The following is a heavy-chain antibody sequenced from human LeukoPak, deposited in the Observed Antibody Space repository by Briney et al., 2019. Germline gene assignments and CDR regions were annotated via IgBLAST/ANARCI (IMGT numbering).Heavy chain of an antibody. V-gene: IGHV3-48*01. CDR1: GFTFSSYS. Sequence: PGGSLRLSCAASGFTFSSYSMNWVRQAPGKGLEWVSYISSSSSTIYYADSVKGRFTISRDNAKNSLYLQMNSLRAEDTAVYYCARENLGMDWYFDLWGRGTLVTVSS. J-gene: IGHJ2*01. CDR3: ARENLGMDWYFDL. CDR2: ISSSSSTI. D-gene: IGHD7-27*01.